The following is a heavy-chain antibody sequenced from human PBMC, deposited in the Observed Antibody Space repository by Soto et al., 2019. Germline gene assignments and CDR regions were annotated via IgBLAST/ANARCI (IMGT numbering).Heavy chain of an antibody. CDR3: ARYAFLRYFDWLSP. V-gene: IGHV4-31*03. D-gene: IGHD3-9*01. CDR2: IYYSGST. J-gene: IGHJ5*02. CDR1: GGSISSGGYY. Sequence: QVQLQESGPGLVKPSQTLSLTCTVSGGSISSGGYYWNWIRQHPGKGLEWIGYIYYSGSTYYNPSLKSRVTISVDTSKNQFPLKLSSVTAADTAVYYCARYAFLRYFDWLSPWGQGTLVTVSS.